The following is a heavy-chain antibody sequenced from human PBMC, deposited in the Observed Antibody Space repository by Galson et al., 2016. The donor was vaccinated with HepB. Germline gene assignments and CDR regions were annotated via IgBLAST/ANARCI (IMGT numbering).Heavy chain of an antibody. D-gene: IGHD6-19*01. V-gene: IGHV3-30*18. CDR1: GFTFSFYG. CDR2: ISYDGSNK. Sequence: SLRLSCAASGFTFSFYGIHWVRQAPGKGLEWVAVISYDGSNKYYADSVKGRFTISRDNSKNPLYLQMNSLRAEDTAVYYCAKDRVAGTSYCYYMDVWGKGTTVTVSS. CDR3: AKDRVAGTSYCYYMDV. J-gene: IGHJ6*03.